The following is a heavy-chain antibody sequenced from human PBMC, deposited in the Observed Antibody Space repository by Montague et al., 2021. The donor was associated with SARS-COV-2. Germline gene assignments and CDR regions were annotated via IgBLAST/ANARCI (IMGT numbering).Heavy chain of an antibody. J-gene: IGHJ5*01. CDR1: GDSIGSWNSG. CDR2: TDYSGSN. CDR3: ARRLTGLEPPFDS. D-gene: IGHD1-1*01. V-gene: IGHV4-39*01. Sequence: SETLSLTCPVSGDSIGSWNSGSDRKRKRPNRRHVCIAYTDYSGSNKYNPSLKSRVTMSVDTSKNQLSLQRNLVTAADTAVYYCARRLTGLEPPFDSWGQGTLVIVSS.